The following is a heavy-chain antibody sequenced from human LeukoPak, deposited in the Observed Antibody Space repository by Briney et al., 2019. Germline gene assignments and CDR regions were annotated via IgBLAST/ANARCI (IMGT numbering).Heavy chain of an antibody. CDR2: ISYDGSNK. J-gene: IGHJ4*02. CDR3: ARGQARMGH. CDR1: GFTFSSYA. Sequence: PGGSLRLSCAASGFTFSSYAMHWVRQAPGKGLEWVAVISYDGSNKYYADSVEGRFTISRDNSKNTLYLQMNSLRAEDTAVYYCARGQARMGHWGQGTLVTVSS. D-gene: IGHD5-12*01. V-gene: IGHV3-30-3*01.